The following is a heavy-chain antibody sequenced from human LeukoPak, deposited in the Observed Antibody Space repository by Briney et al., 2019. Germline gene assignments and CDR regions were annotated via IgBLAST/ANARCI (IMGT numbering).Heavy chain of an antibody. CDR1: GFTFSSYA. D-gene: IGHD3-22*01. CDR2: INTDGSNT. J-gene: IGHJ4*02. Sequence: PGRSLRLSCAASGFTFSSYAMHWVRQAPGKGLMWVSRINTDGSNTHYADSVKGRFTISRDNAKNTLYLQMNGLRVEDTAVYYCVVWGEDRSGHRFDFWGQGTLVTVSS. CDR3: VVWGEDRSGHRFDF. V-gene: IGHV3-74*01.